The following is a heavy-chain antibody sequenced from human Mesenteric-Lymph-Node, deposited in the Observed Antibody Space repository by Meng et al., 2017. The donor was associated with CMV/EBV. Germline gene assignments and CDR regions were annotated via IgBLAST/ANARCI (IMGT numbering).Heavy chain of an antibody. V-gene: IGHV3-21*06. CDR3: ARDPGYCSSTSCSGWFDP. D-gene: IGHD2-2*01. CDR1: GFIFSVYS. Sequence: GESLKISCTASGFIFSVYSMNWVRQAPGKGLEWVSSISSSSSYIFYADSVKGRFTISRDNAKNSLYLQMNSLRAEDTALYYCARDPGYCSSTSCSGWFDPWGQGTLVTVSS. J-gene: IGHJ5*02. CDR2: ISSSSSYI.